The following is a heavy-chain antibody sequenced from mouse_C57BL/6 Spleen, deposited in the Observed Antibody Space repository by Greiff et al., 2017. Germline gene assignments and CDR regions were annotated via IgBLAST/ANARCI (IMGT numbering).Heavy chain of an antibody. J-gene: IGHJ4*01. D-gene: IGHD2-3*01. CDR1: GFNIKNTY. V-gene: IGHV14-3*01. Sequence: VQLQQSVAELVRPGASVKLSCTASGFNIKNTYMHWVKQRPEQGLEWIGRIDPANGNTKYAPKFHGKATITADTASKTAYLKLSRLTSETTAIYYCGPVYDGYFMDYWGAGTSVTVSS. CDR3: GPVYDGYFMDY. CDR2: IDPANGNT.